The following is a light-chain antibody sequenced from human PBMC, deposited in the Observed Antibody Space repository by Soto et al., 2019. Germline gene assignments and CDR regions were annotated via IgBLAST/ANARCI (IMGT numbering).Light chain of an antibody. J-gene: IGKJ3*01. CDR3: DQSESSPLT. CDR1: QSLHSNF. V-gene: IGKV3-20*01. Sequence: EIVLTQFPATLSLSPGERATLSCRASQSLHSNFLVWYQQKPGQAPRLLISSASRRATGIPDRFSVSGSGTDFNLTISTLDPEDFAVYYCDQSESSPLTFSPGTKV. CDR2: SAS.